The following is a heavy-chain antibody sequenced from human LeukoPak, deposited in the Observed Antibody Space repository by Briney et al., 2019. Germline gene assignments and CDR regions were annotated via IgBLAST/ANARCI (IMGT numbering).Heavy chain of an antibody. CDR1: GFTFSSYN. D-gene: IGHD5-12*01. CDR3: ARGAATRKSGFYYYYMDV. V-gene: IGHV3-21*01. CDR2: ITTGNSFL. J-gene: IGHJ6*03. Sequence: GGSLRLSCAASGFTFSSYNVNWVRQAPGKGLEWVSSITTGNSFLYFADSVKGRFTISRGHANNSLYLQMNSLRADDTAVYYCARGAATRKSGFYYYYMDVWGKGTTVTVSS.